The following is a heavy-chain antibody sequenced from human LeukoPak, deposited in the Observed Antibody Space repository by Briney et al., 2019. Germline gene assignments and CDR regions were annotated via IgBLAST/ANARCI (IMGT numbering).Heavy chain of an antibody. CDR3: AREGLGCSSTSCYTNYYYYYMDV. Sequence: SETLSLTCTVSGGSISSSSYYWGWIRQPPGKGLEWIGYIYYSGSTNCNPSLKSRVTISVDTTKNQFSLKLSSVTAADTVVYYCAREGLGCSSTSCYTNYYYYYMDVWGKGTTVTVSS. J-gene: IGHJ6*03. V-gene: IGHV4-61*05. CDR1: GGSISSSSYY. CDR2: IYYSGST. D-gene: IGHD2-2*02.